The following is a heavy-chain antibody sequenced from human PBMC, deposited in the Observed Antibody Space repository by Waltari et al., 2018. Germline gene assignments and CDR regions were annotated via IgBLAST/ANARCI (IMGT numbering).Heavy chain of an antibody. Sequence: QVQLQESGPGLVKPSQTLSLTCTVSGGSISSGSYYWSWIRQPAGKGLEWIGPIYTSGSTNYTPALKSRVTISVDTSKNPFSLKLSSVTAADTAVYYCARGNRAATLAHWFDPWGQGTLVTVSS. J-gene: IGHJ5*02. CDR3: ARGNRAATLAHWFDP. V-gene: IGHV4-61*02. CDR2: IYTSGST. CDR1: GGSISSGSYY. D-gene: IGHD6-25*01.